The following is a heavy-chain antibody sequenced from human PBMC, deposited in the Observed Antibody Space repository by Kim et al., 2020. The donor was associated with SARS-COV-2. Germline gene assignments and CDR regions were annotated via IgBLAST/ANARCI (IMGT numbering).Heavy chain of an antibody. D-gene: IGHD6-25*01. J-gene: IGHJ6*02. CDR3: ARDSSGIQAYYYGMDV. V-gene: IGHV4-34*01. Sequence: LKGRVTISVDTSKNQFSLKLSSVTAADTAVYYCARDSSGIQAYYYGMDVWGQGTTVTVSS.